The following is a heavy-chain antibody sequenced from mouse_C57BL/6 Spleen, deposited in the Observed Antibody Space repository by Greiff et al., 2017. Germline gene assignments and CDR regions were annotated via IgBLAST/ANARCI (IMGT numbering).Heavy chain of an antibody. J-gene: IGHJ4*01. CDR1: GFCFNTYA. CDR2: IRSKSNNYAT. CDR3: VIGYYGSSYGAMDD. V-gene: IGHV10-1*01. Sequence: GGGLVQPKGSLKLSCAASGFCFNTYAMNWVRQAPGKGLEWVARIRSKSNNYATYYADSVTDRFTISRDDSESMLYLQMNNLKTEDTAMYYCVIGYYGSSYGAMDDWGQGTSVTVSS. D-gene: IGHD1-1*01.